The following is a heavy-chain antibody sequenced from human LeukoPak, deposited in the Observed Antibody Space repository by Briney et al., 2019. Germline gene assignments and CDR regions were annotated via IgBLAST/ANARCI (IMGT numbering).Heavy chain of an antibody. CDR3: ARRRSYDYVWGSYRYYFDY. J-gene: IGHJ4*02. CDR1: GCSFTSYW. D-gene: IGHD3-16*02. V-gene: IGHV5-51*01. Sequence: GESLKISCKGSGCSFTSYWIGWVRQMPGKGLEWMGIIYPGDSDTRYSPSFQGQVTISADKSISTAYLQWSSLKASDTAMYYCARRRSYDYVWGSYRYYFDYWGQGTLVTVSS. CDR2: IYPGDSDT.